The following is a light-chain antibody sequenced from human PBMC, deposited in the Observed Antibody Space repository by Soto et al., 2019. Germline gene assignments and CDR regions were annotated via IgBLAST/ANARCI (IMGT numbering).Light chain of an antibody. V-gene: IGKV3-20*01. CDR2: ATS. CDR3: QQYGSSPT. J-gene: IGKJ5*01. CDR1: QNVRSN. Sequence: EIVITHSPGTLSFSPVERATLSCRASQNVRSNLAWYQQKPGQAPRLLIYATSSRATGIPARFSGSGSGTDFTLTISRLEPEDFAVYYCQQYGSSPTFGQGTRLEIK.